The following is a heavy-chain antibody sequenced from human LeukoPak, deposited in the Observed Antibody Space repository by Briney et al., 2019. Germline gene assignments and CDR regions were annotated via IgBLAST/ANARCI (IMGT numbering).Heavy chain of an antibody. D-gene: IGHD6-13*01. Sequence: SETLSLTCAVYGGSFSGYYWSWIRQPPGMGLEWIGEINHSGSTNYNPSLKSRVTISVDTSKNQFSLKLSSVTAADTAVYYCARDAAAAGSDYWGQGTLVTVSS. V-gene: IGHV4-34*01. CDR2: INHSGST. J-gene: IGHJ4*02. CDR3: ARDAAAAGSDY. CDR1: GGSFSGYY.